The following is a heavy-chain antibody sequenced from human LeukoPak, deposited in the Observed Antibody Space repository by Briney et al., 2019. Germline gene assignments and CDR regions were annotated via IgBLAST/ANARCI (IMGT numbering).Heavy chain of an antibody. CDR1: GFTFSKYA. Sequence: GGSLRLSCAVSGFTFSKYAMNWVRQGPGKGLDWVSGIGASGGTTYHADSVQGRFTISRDNSKNTLYLQLNRLRAEDTGVYFCAKDLEAVAGTIVNDYWGQGTLVTVSS. CDR3: AKDLEAVAGTIVNDY. D-gene: IGHD6-19*01. J-gene: IGHJ4*02. V-gene: IGHV3-23*01. CDR2: IGASGGTT.